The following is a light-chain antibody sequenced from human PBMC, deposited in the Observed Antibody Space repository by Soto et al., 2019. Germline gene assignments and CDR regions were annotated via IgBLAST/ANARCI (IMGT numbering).Light chain of an antibody. CDR2: GNN. V-gene: IGLV1-40*01. J-gene: IGLJ1*01. CDR1: SSNIGAGYA. Sequence: QSVLTQPPSVSGAPGQRVTISCTGSSSNIGAGYAVHWYQQLPGTAPKLLIYGNNKRPSGVPDRFSGSKSGTSASLAITGLQAEDEADYYCQSYDSTLSGSNVFGTGTKLTVL. CDR3: QSYDSTLSGSNV.